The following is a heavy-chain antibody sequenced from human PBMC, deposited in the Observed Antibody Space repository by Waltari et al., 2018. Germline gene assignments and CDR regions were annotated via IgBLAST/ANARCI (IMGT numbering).Heavy chain of an antibody. V-gene: IGHV1-2*04. J-gene: IGHJ6*02. CDR2: INPNSGGT. CDR3: ARDYYDILTGPSVDYGMDV. Sequence: QVQLVQSGAEVKKPGASVKVSCKASGYTFTGYYMHWVRPAPGHGLEWMGWINPNSGGTNYAQKFQGWVTMTRDTSISTAYMELSRLRSDDTAVYYCARDYYDILTGPSVDYGMDVWGQGTTVTVSS. D-gene: IGHD3-9*01. CDR1: GYTFTGYY.